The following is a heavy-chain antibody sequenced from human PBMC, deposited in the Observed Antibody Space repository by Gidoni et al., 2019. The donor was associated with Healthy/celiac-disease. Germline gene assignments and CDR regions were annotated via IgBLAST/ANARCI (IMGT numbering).Heavy chain of an antibody. Sequence: QVQLQQGGAGLLKPSETLSLTCAVYGGSLRGYYWSWIRQPPGKGLEWIGEINHSGSTNYNPSLKSRVTISVDTYKNQFSLKLSSVTAADTAVYYCARGDRKSRLRGAFDIWGQGTMVTVSS. CDR3: ARGDRKSRLRGAFDI. D-gene: IGHD4-17*01. CDR1: GGSLRGYY. CDR2: INHSGST. V-gene: IGHV4-34*01. J-gene: IGHJ3*02.